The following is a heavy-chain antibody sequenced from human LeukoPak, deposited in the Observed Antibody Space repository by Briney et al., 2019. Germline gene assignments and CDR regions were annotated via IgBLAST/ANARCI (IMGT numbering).Heavy chain of an antibody. CDR3: AVATIYYFDY. D-gene: IGHD5-12*01. CDR2: IYSGGHT. V-gene: IGHV3-66*01. Sequence: GGSLRLPCAASGFIVSSNYMSWVRQAPGKGLECVSVIYSGGHTYYADSVKGRFTISRDNSKNTLYLQMNSLRVEDTAVYYCAVATIYYFDYWGQGTLVTVSS. J-gene: IGHJ4*02. CDR1: GFIVSSNY.